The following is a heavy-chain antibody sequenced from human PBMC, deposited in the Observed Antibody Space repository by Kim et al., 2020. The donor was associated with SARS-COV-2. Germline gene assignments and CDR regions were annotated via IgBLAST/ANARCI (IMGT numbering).Heavy chain of an antibody. Sequence: FQGRVTMTRNTSISTAYMELSSLRSEDTAVYYCARGSSGGYYYYYGMDVWGQGTTVTVSS. V-gene: IGHV1-8*01. CDR3: ARGSSGGYYYYYGMDV. J-gene: IGHJ6*02. D-gene: IGHD6-6*01.